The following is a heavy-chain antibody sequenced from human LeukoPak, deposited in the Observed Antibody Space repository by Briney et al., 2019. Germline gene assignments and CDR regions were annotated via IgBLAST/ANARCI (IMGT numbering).Heavy chain of an antibody. V-gene: IGHV3-21*01. J-gene: IGHJ6*03. CDR2: ISSSSSYI. Sequence: GGSLRLSCAASGFTFSSYSMNWVRQAPGKGLEWVSSISSSSSYIYYADSVKGRFTSSRDNAKNSLYLQMNSLRAEDTAVYYCARGCSSNSCYGHYMDVWGKGTTVTVSS. CDR3: ARGCSSNSCYGHYMDV. CDR1: GFTFSSYS. D-gene: IGHD2-2*01.